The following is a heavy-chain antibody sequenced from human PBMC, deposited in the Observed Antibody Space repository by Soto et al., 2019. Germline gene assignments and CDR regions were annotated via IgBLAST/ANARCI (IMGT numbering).Heavy chain of an antibody. CDR1: GGSMRSRRYY. V-gene: IGHV4-39*01. CDR2: IYSLGNT. D-gene: IGHD3-22*01. J-gene: IGHJ4*02. CDR3: ARQIYDSSGYYYAY. Sequence: SETLALTCTVSGGSMRSRRYYWGWIRQPPGQGLEWLGTIYSLGNTYYNPSLKSRVTISVDKSKSQLFLKLSSVTAPDTAVYYCARQIYDSSGYYYAYWGQGTLVTVSS.